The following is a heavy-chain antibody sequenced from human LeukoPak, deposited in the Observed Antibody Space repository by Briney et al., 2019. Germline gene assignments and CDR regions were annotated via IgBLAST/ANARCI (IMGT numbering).Heavy chain of an antibody. Sequence: ASVKVSCKASGYTFTSYDINWVRQAPGQGLEWMGWINPNSGGTNNAPKFQGWVTMTSDTSISTAYMELSRLTSDDTAVYYCARARGTSFTMVRGVTGFDYWGQGTLVTVSS. D-gene: IGHD3-10*01. CDR1: GYTFTSYD. CDR3: ARARGTSFTMVRGVTGFDY. J-gene: IGHJ4*02. V-gene: IGHV1-2*04. CDR2: INPNSGGT.